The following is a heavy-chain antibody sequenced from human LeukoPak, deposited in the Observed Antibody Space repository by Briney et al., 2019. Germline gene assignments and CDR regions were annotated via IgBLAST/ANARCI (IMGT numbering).Heavy chain of an antibody. CDR2: IYYSGST. D-gene: IGHD3-22*01. Sequence: SSETLSLTCAVYGGSFSGYYWSWIRQPPGKGLEWIGYIYYSGSTNYNPSLKSRVTISVDTSKNQFSLKLSSMTAADTAVYYCARGMVMTTTDYWGQGTLVTVSS. CDR3: ARGMVMTTTDY. CDR1: GGSFSGYY. V-gene: IGHV4-59*08. J-gene: IGHJ4*02.